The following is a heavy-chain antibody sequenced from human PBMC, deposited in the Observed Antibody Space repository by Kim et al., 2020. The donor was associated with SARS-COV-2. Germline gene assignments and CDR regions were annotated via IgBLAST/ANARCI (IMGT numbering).Heavy chain of an antibody. CDR1: GGSISSSSYY. CDR3: ARAHSQWLVTTANWFDP. J-gene: IGHJ5*02. Sequence: SETLSLTCTVSGGSISSSSYYWGWIRQPPGKGLEWIGSIYYSGSTYYNPSLKSRVTISVDTSKNQFSLKLSSVTAADTAVYYCARAHSQWLVTTANWFDPWGQGTLVTVSS. CDR2: IYYSGST. V-gene: IGHV4-39*07. D-gene: IGHD6-19*01.